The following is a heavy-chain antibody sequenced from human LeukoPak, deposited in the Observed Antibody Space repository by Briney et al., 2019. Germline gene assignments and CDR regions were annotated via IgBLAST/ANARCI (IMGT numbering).Heavy chain of an antibody. D-gene: IGHD3-10*01. V-gene: IGHV3-30*18. CDR3: AKGGTLWFGELSNYFDY. CDR1: GFTFSSYG. Sequence: GGSLRLSCAASGFTFSSYGMHWVRQAPGKGLEWVAVISYDGSNKYYADSVKGRFTISGDNSKNTLYLQMNSLRAEDTAVYYCAKGGTLWFGELSNYFDYWGQGTLVTVSS. CDR2: ISYDGSNK. J-gene: IGHJ4*02.